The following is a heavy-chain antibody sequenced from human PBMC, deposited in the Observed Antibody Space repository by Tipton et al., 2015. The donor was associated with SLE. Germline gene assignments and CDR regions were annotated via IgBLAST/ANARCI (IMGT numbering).Heavy chain of an antibody. CDR2: IYYTGST. J-gene: IGHJ5*01. V-gene: IGHV4-39*07. D-gene: IGHD4-17*01. Sequence: GLVKPSETLSLTCAVSGDSISSDSYYWGWIRQPPGKGLEWIGHIYYTGSTDFNPSLKSRVTMSLDTSKNQLSLNLRSVTAADTALYYCAAGWNKYGEFNSWGQGTLVTVSS. CDR1: GDSISSDSYY. CDR3: AAGWNKYGEFNS.